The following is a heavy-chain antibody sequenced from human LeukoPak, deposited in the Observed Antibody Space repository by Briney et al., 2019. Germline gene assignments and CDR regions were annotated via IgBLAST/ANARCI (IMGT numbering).Heavy chain of an antibody. CDR2: AHTSGNT. J-gene: IGHJ4*02. Sequence: SETLSLTCTVSGGSISSSYWSWIRQPAGRGLEWIGRAHTSGNTNYNPSLKSRVTMSVDTSKNQFSLQLISVTAADTAVYYCARGAAAWTLQYWGQGTLVTVSS. CDR1: GGSISSSY. CDR3: ARGAAAWTLQY. V-gene: IGHV4-4*07. D-gene: IGHD3/OR15-3a*01.